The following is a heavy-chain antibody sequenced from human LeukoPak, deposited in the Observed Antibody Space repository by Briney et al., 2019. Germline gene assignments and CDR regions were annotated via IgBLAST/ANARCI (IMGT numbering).Heavy chain of an antibody. D-gene: IGHD3-22*01. CDR1: GGTFSSYA. J-gene: IGHJ6*02. CDR2: IIPILGIA. CDR3: ARVRDDSSGYYQQNYYGMDV. Sequence: ASVKVSCKASGGTFSSYAISWVRQAPGQGLEWMGRIIPILGIANYAQKFQGRVTITADKSTSTAYMELSSLRSEDTAVYYCARVRDDSSGYYQQNYYGMDVWGQGTTVTVSS. V-gene: IGHV1-69*04.